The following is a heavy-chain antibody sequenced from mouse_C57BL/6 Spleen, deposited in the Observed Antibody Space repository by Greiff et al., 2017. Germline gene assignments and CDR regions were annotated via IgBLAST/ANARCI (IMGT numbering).Heavy chain of an antibody. J-gene: IGHJ4*01. V-gene: IGHV1-18*01. Sequence: VQLQQSGPELVKPGASVKIPCKASGYTFTDYNMDWVKQSHGKSLEWIGDINPNNGGTIYNQKFKGKATLTVDKSSSTAYMELRSLTSEDTAVYYCARSPFGYYAIDYWGQGTSVTVSS. CDR2: INPNNGGT. CDR3: ARSPFGYYAIDY. CDR1: GYTFTDYN.